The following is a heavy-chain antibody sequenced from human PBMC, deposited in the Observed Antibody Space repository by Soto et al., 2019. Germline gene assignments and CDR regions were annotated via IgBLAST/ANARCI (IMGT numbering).Heavy chain of an antibody. Sequence: ASVKVSCKASGYILTTYYMHWVRQAPGQGLEWMGIIYSSGFDTRYAQKFQGRVTMTRDTSTSTVYMELSSLRSEDTAVYYCTREYPQSYTFDYWGQGQWSPSPQ. V-gene: IGHV1-46*03. CDR2: IYSSGFDT. CDR1: GYILTTYY. J-gene: IGHJ4*02. CDR3: TREYPQSYTFDY. D-gene: IGHD2-2*02.